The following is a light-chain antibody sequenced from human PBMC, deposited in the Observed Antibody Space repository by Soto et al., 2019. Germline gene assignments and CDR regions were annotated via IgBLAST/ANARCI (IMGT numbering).Light chain of an antibody. V-gene: IGLV2-14*01. CDR2: DVS. J-gene: IGLJ2*01. CDR3: SSHTSSSTHVV. CDR1: SSDVGGYNY. Sequence: QSALTQPASVSGSPGQSITISCTGTSSDVGGYNYVSWYQQHPGKAPKLMIYDVSNRPSGVSNRFSGSKSGNTASLTISGLQAEEEADYYCSSHTSSSTHVVFGGGTKVTVL.